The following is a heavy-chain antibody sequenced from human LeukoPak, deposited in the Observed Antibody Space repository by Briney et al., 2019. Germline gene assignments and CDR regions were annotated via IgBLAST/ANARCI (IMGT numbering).Heavy chain of an antibody. D-gene: IGHD1-7*01. J-gene: IGHJ6*01. CDR1: GFTFDDYA. V-gene: IGHV3-43*02. Sequence: PGGSLRLSCAASGFTFDDYAMHWVRQAPGKGLEWVSLISGDGGSTYYADSVKGRFTISRDNSKNSLYLQMNSLRTEDTALYYRGKDKGTNRRPYGMGGWGQGTTVTVSS. CDR3: GKDKGTNRRPYGMGG. CDR2: ISGDGGST.